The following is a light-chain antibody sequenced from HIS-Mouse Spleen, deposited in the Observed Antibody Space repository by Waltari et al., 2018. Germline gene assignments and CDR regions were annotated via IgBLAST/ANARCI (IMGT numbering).Light chain of an antibody. Sequence: SSELTQDPAVSVALGQTVRITCQGDSLRSYYASWYQQKPGQAPLLVIYGKNNRPSGTPDPFSGSSSGNTASLTITGAQAEDEADYYCNSRDSSGNPVVFGGGTKLTVL. V-gene: IGLV3-19*01. J-gene: IGLJ2*01. CDR3: NSRDSSGNPVV. CDR2: GKN. CDR1: SLRSYY.